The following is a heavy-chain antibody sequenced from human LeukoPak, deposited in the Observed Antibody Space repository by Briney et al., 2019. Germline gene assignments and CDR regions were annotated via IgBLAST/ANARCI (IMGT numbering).Heavy chain of an antibody. CDR3: ARDYRNWFDP. CDR2: IIPIFGTA. Sequence: SVKVSCTASGGTLSSYAISWVRQAPGQGLEWMGGIIPIFGTANYAQKFQGRVTITADESTSTAYMELRSLRSDDTAVYYCARDYRNWFDPWGQGTLVTVSS. J-gene: IGHJ5*02. CDR1: GGTLSSYA. V-gene: IGHV1-69*13.